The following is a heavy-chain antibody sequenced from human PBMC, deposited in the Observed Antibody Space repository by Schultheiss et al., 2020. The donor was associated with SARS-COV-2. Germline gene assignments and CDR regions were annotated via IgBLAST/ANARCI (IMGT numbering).Heavy chain of an antibody. J-gene: IGHJ3*02. V-gene: IGHV3-23*01. Sequence: GGSLRLSCAASGFTFSSYWMHWVRQAPGKGLVWVSGISVSGGTTYYADSVKGRFTISRDNSKNTLYLQMNSLRAEDTAVYYCAKEGGFVVVPAAPDAFDIWGQGTMVTVSS. CDR1: GFTFSSYW. D-gene: IGHD2-2*01. CDR2: ISVSGGTT. CDR3: AKEGGFVVVPAAPDAFDI.